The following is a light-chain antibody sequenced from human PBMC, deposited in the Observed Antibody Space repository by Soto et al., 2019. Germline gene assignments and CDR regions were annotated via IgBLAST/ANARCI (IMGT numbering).Light chain of an antibody. V-gene: IGLV2-23*01. CDR3: CSYAGYNTWV. CDR1: SSDVGSYNL. CDR2: EGG. Sequence: QSVLTQPASVSGSPGQSITFSCTGTSSDVGSYNLVSWYQHHPGKAPKLMIHEGGKRPSGVSDRFSGSKSGNTASLTISSLQPEDEADYYCCSYAGYNTWVFGGGTKLTVL. J-gene: IGLJ3*02.